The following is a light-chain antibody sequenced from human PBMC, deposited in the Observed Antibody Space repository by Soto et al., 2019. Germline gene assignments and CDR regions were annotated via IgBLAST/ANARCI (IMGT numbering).Light chain of an antibody. CDR2: DAS. CDR3: QQRTSWPPAIT. CDR1: QSIYSY. Sequence: EIMLTQSPATLSLSPGERATLSCRASQSIYSYLAWYQQKPGQPPRLLIFDASNRATGIPARFSGSGSGTDFTLTINSLEPEDFAVYYCQQRTSWPPAITFGQGTRLEIK. J-gene: IGKJ5*01. V-gene: IGKV3-11*01.